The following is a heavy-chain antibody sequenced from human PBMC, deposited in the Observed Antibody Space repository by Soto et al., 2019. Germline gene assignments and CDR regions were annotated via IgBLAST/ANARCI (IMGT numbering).Heavy chain of an antibody. V-gene: IGHV4-34*01. CDR2: INHSGST. Sequence: SETLSLTCAVYGGSFSDFYWSWIRQPPGKGLEWIGEINHSGSTNYNPSLKSRVTISVDTSKNQFSLKLSSVTAADTAVYYCARGGDTMVRGVIRGNWFDPWGQGTLVTGLL. J-gene: IGHJ5*02. D-gene: IGHD3-10*01. CDR3: ARGGDTMVRGVIRGNWFDP. CDR1: GGSFSDFY.